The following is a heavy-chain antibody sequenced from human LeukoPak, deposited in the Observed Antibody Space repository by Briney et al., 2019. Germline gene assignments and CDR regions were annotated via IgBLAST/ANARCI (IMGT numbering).Heavy chain of an antibody. CDR1: GFSVSGIH. CDR2: LYAGGAT. Sequence: PGGSLRLSCVASGFSVSGIHMNWVRQAPGKDLEWVSGLYAGGATYYADSVGGRFTISRDHSKNTLYLQMTNLRVDDTAIYYCARGNGNVGGRLDPWGQGTRVTVSS. D-gene: IGHD2-8*01. V-gene: IGHV3-66*01. J-gene: IGHJ5*02. CDR3: ARGNGNVGGRLDP.